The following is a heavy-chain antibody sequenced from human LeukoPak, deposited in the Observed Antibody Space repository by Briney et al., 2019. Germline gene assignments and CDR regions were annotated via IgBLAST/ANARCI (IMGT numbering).Heavy chain of an antibody. CDR2: ISGSGDST. D-gene: IGHD6-13*01. Sequence: GGSLRLSCAASGFTFSSYWMHWVRQAPGKGLVWVSAISGSGDSTYYGDSVKGRFTISRDNSKNTLYLQMNSLRAEGTAVYYCAKTRPLDSSSWSHGDYWGQGTLVTVSS. J-gene: IGHJ4*02. V-gene: IGHV3-23*01. CDR1: GFTFSSYW. CDR3: AKTRPLDSSSWSHGDY.